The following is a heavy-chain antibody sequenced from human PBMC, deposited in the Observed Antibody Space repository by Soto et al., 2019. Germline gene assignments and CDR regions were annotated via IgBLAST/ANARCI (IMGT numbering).Heavy chain of an antibody. D-gene: IGHD2-15*01. CDR2: ISGSGGST. Sequence: SLRLSCAASGFTFSSYAMSWVRQAPGKGLEWVSAISGSGGSTYYADSVKGRFTISRDNSKNTLYLQMNSLRAEDTAVYYCAKVGKGYCSGGSCYYYYGMDVWGQGTTVTVSS. V-gene: IGHV3-23*01. CDR1: GFTFSSYA. CDR3: AKVGKGYCSGGSCYYYYGMDV. J-gene: IGHJ6*02.